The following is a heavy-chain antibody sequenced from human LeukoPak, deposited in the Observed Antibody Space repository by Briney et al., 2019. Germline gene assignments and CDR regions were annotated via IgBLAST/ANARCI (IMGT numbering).Heavy chain of an antibody. CDR2: ISSSSSYI. D-gene: IGHD6-13*01. CDR3: ARDYSSSWTPKYFQH. Sequence: PGGSLRLSCAASGFTFSSYSMNWVRQAPGKGLEWVSSISSSSSYIYYADSVKGRFTISRDNAKNSLYLQMNSLRAEDTAVYYCARDYSSSWTPKYFQHWGPGTLVTVSS. CDR1: GFTFSSYS. J-gene: IGHJ1*01. V-gene: IGHV3-21*01.